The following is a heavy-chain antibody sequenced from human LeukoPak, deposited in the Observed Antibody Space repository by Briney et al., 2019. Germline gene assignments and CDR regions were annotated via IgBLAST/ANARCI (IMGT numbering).Heavy chain of an antibody. CDR3: ARWRYSSSPSRWYFDY. CDR1: GGSFSGYY. J-gene: IGHJ4*02. CDR2: INHSGSA. D-gene: IGHD6-13*01. Sequence: PSETLSLTCAVSGGSFSGYYWTWIRQPPGKGLEWIGEINHSGSANYNPSLKSRVTISLDTSKNQFSLKVSSVTAADTAVYYCARWRYSSSPSRWYFDYWGQGTLVTVSS. V-gene: IGHV4-34*01.